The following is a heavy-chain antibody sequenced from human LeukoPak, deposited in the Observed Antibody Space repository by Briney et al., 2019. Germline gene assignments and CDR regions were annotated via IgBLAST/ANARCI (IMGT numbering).Heavy chain of an antibody. CDR2: ISYDGDNK. V-gene: IGHV3-30-3*01. D-gene: IGHD3-3*01. CDR1: GFTFTDYA. CDR3: ARTDDFLDY. Sequence: GGSLRLSCVVSGFTFTDYAMHWVRQAPGKGLEWVAVISYDGDNKYYADSMKGRFTISGDNSKNTLYLQMNSLRAEDTAVYYCARTDDFLDYWGQGTLVTVSS. J-gene: IGHJ4*02.